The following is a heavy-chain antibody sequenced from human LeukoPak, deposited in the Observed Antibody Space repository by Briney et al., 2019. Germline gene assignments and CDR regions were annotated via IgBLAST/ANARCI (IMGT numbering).Heavy chain of an antibody. Sequence: ASVKVSCKASGYIFIGYYMHWLRQAPGQGLEWMGWIDPESGDTNYAQKFQDKITMTRDTYMKTGYMELSSLRYDDTAVYYCARVEYSSSVRYFQHWGQGTLVTVSS. CDR3: ARVEYSSSVRYFQH. V-gene: IGHV1-2*02. D-gene: IGHD6-6*01. CDR1: GYIFIGYY. J-gene: IGHJ1*01. CDR2: IDPESGDT.